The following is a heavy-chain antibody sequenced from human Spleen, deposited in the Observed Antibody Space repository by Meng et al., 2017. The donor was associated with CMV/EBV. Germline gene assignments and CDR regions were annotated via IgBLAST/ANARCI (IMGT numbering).Heavy chain of an antibody. J-gene: IGHJ4*01. D-gene: IGHD2-8*01. CDR2: IWHDGSNK. CDR1: GFTFSAYG. CDR3: AKDRCTNGVCSTWGYYFDY. V-gene: IGHV3-33*06. Sequence: GESLKISCAASGFTFSAYGMHWVRQAPGKGLEWVAIIWHDGSNKFYSDTVKGRFTISRDNSNKMLYLQMNSVRAEDTAVYYCAKDRCTNGVCSTWGYYFDYWGQGTLVTVSS.